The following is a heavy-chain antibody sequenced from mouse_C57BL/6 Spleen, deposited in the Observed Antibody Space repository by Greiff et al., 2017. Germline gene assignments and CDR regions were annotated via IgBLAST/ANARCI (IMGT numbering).Heavy chain of an antibody. D-gene: IGHD1-2*01. CDR3: ARKGITTGNYFDC. Sequence: QVQLKQPGAELVKPGASVKLSCKASGYTFTSYWMQWVKQRPGQGLEWIGEIDPSDSYTNYKQKFKGKATLTVDTSSSTAYMQLSSLTSEDSAVYYCARKGITTGNYFDCWGQGTTLTVSS. CDR1: GYTFTSYW. J-gene: IGHJ2*01. V-gene: IGHV1-50*01. CDR2: IDPSDSYT.